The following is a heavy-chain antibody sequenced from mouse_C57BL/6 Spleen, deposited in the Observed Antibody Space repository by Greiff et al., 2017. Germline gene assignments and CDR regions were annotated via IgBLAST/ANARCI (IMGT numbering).Heavy chain of an antibody. CDR3: TRGDSNYVLFAY. CDR2: IDPETGGT. J-gene: IGHJ3*01. CDR1: GYTFTDYE. D-gene: IGHD2-5*01. V-gene: IGHV1-15*01. Sequence: QVQLKQSGAELVRPGASVTLSCKASGYTFTDYEMHWVKQTPVHGLEWIGAIDPETGGTAYNQKFKGKAILTADKSSSTAYMELRSLTSEDSAVYYCTRGDSNYVLFAYWGQGTLVTVSA.